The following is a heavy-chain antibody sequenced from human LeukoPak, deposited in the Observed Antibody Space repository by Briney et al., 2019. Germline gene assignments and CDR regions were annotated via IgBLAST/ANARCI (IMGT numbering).Heavy chain of an antibody. J-gene: IGHJ4*02. CDR1: GFTFRTYG. CDR3: ARTTTPHYYGSGSYALGY. CDR2: IWYDGSDK. V-gene: IGHV3-33*03. D-gene: IGHD3-10*01. Sequence: GGSLRLSCAASGFTFRTYGMHWVRQAPGKGLEWVAFIWYDGSDKYYADSVKGRFTISRDNSKNTLSLQMNSLRAEDTAVYYCARTTTPHYYGSGSYALGYWGQGTLVTVPS.